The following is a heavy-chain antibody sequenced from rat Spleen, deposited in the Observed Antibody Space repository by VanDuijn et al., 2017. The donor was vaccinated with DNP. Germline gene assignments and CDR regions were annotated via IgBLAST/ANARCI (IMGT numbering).Heavy chain of an antibody. Sequence: EVQLVESGGGLVEPGRSLTLSCVASGFTFNRYYMAWVRQAPKKGLEWVATISASDTRTYYPDSVKGRFTISRDNAKSSLYLQMNSLNSEDTATYYFSRGVSIAAPLHFDYWGQGVMVTVSS. CDR1: GFTFNRYY. CDR3: SRGVSIAAPLHFDY. D-gene: IGHD1-2*01. V-gene: IGHV5-25*01. J-gene: IGHJ2*01. CDR2: ISASDTRT.